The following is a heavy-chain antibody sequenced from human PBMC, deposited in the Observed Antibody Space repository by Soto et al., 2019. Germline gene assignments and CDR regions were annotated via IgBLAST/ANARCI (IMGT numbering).Heavy chain of an antibody. Sequence: QVQLVESGGGVVQPGRSLRLSCAASGFTFSSYGMHWVRQAPGKGLEWVAVISYDGSNKYYADSVKGRFTISRDNSKNTLYLQMNSLRAEDTAVYYCAKDRGYGGYDYWFDPWGQGTLVTVSS. D-gene: IGHD5-12*01. V-gene: IGHV3-30*18. CDR2: ISYDGSNK. CDR3: AKDRGYGGYDYWFDP. J-gene: IGHJ5*02. CDR1: GFTFSSYG.